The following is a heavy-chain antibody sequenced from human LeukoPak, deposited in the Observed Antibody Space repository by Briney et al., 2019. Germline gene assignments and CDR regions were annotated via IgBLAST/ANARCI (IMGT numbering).Heavy chain of an antibody. CDR2: ITGSGGNT. J-gene: IGHJ4*02. CDR3: ARAHQGWGYYYDSSGYYQLDY. CDR1: GFIFSSYS. D-gene: IGHD3-22*01. Sequence: GGSLRLSCAASGFIFSSYSMSWVRQAPGKGLEWVSVITGSGGNTYYADSVKGRFTISKDNSKNTVYLQMSSLRVDDTAVYYCARAHQGWGYYYDSSGYYQLDYWGQGTLVTVSS. V-gene: IGHV3-23*01.